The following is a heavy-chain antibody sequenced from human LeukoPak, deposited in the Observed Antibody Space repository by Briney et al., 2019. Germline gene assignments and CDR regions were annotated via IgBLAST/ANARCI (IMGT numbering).Heavy chain of an antibody. CDR3: ARGLASGYPPIPFDY. CDR2: IIDTGST. V-gene: IGHV4-34*12. D-gene: IGHD3-3*01. CDR1: GESFSGYY. J-gene: IGHJ4*02. Sequence: SETLSLTCAVYGESFSGYYWTWIRQPPGKGLEWIGEIIDTGSTKYNSSLKSRATISVDTSKNEFSLNLTSVTAADTAVYYCARGLASGYPPIPFDYWGQGTLVTVSS.